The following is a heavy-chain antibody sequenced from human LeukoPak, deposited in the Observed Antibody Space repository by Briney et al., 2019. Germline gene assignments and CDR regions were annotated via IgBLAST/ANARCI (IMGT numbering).Heavy chain of an antibody. Sequence: SETLSLTCTVSGGSISSSSYYWGWIRQPPGKGLEWIGSIYYSGSTYYNPSLKSRVTISVGTSKNQFSLKLSSVTAADTAVYYCSREYSSGSDYWGQGTLVTVSS. CDR1: GGSISSSSYY. J-gene: IGHJ4*02. CDR3: SREYSSGSDY. CDR2: IYYSGST. D-gene: IGHD6-19*01. V-gene: IGHV4-39*02.